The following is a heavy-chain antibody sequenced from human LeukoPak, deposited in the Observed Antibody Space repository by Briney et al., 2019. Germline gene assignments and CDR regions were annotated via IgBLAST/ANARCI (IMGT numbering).Heavy chain of an antibody. D-gene: IGHD1-26*01. V-gene: IGHV3-30-3*01. CDR1: GFTFSSYA. CDR2: ISYDGSNK. CDR3: ARDGGSYERGRFYYYGMDV. Sequence: PGGSLRLSCAASGFTFSSYAMHWVRQAPGKGLEWVAVISYDGSNKYYADSVKGRFTISRDNSKNTLYLQMNSLRAEDTAVYYCARDGGSYERGRFYYYGMDVWGQGTTVTVSS. J-gene: IGHJ6*02.